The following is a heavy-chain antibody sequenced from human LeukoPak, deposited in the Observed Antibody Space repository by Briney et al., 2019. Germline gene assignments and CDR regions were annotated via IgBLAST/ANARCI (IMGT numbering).Heavy chain of an antibody. CDR2: IQDDGSNK. V-gene: IGHV3-30*02. Sequence: SGGSLRLSCAASVFTFSTYAMHWVRQAPGKGLEWVAFIQDDGSNKYYADSVKGRFTISRDNSKNTLHLQMNSLRAEDTAVYYCARGQGQQLVLDWFDPWGQGTLVTVSS. J-gene: IGHJ5*02. CDR1: VFTFSTYA. CDR3: ARGQGQQLVLDWFDP. D-gene: IGHD6-13*01.